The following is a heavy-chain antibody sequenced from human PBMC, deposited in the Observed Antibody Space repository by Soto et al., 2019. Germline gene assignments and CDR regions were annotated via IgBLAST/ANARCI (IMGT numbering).Heavy chain of an antibody. CDR2: INHSGST. CDR3: ARTSRFEY. J-gene: IGHJ4*02. D-gene: IGHD6-6*01. Sequence: QVLLQQWGAGLLKPSETLSLTCAVYGGSFSRYYWSWIRQPPGKGLEWIGEINHSGSTNYNPSLXRXVXXSVDTSKNQFSLKLSSVTAADTAVYYCARTSRFEYWGQGTLVTVSS. CDR1: GGSFSRYY. V-gene: IGHV4-34*01.